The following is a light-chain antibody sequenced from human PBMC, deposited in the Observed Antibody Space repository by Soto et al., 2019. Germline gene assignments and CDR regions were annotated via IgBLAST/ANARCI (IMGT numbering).Light chain of an antibody. CDR1: SSNIGAGYD. CDR2: GNT. V-gene: IGLV1-40*01. J-gene: IGLJ2*01. CDR3: QSYDSSLSGWL. Sequence: QSVLTQPPSVSGSPGQRVTISCTGSSSNIGAGYDVHWYQQLPGPAPKLLVHGNTDRPSWVPDRFSGSKSGTSAYLAITGLQAEDEAEYDCQSYDSSLSGWLFGGGTKLTVL.